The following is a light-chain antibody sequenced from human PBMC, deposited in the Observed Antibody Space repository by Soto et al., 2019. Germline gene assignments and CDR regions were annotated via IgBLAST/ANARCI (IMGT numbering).Light chain of an antibody. CDR3: QQLHTYPLT. CDR2: AAS. CDR1: QGIDSY. Sequence: DIQLTQSPSFLSASVGDRVTITCRASQGIDSYLVWYQQKPGKAPKVLIYAASTLRSGVPSRFSGSGSGTDFTLTISSLQPEEFATYYCQQLHTYPLTFGGGTNVEI. J-gene: IGKJ4*01. V-gene: IGKV1-9*01.